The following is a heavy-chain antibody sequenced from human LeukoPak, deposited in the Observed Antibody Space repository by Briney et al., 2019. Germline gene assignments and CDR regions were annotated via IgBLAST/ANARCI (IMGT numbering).Heavy chain of an antibody. V-gene: IGHV3-23*01. Sequence: PGGSLRLSCAASGFTFSSYGMSWVRQAPGKGPEWVSAISGSSASTYYADSVKGRFTISRDNSKNTLYLQMNSLRAEDTAIYYCAKDRDDYNSRFDYWGQGTLVTVSS. CDR3: AKDRDDYNSRFDY. D-gene: IGHD5-24*01. CDR1: GFTFSSYG. CDR2: ISGSSAST. J-gene: IGHJ4*02.